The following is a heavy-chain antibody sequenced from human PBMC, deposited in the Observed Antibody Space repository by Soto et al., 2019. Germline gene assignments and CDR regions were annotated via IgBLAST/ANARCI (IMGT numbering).Heavy chain of an antibody. J-gene: IGHJ4*02. Sequence: PSETLSLTCTVSGGSISSGDFYWSWIRQPPGKALELIGNIYYSGSTYYNPSLRSRAIMSVDTSQNQFSLKLSSLTAADTAVYFCARADDFSDSFDYWGQGALVTVSS. CDR1: GGSISSGDFY. CDR3: ARADDFSDSFDY. V-gene: IGHV4-30-4*01. CDR2: IYYSGST. D-gene: IGHD4-17*01.